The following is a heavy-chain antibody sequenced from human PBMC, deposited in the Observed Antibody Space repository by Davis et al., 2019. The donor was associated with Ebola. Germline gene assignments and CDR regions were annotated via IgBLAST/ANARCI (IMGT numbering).Heavy chain of an antibody. CDR1: GGSITGSNW. V-gene: IGHV4-4*02. Sequence: SETLSLTCTVSGGSITGSNWWSWVRQTPGKGLEWIGEIYDSGSTYYNPSLKSRVTISVDTSKNQFSLKLSSVTAADTAVYYCASLAYCGGDCYSEYYFDYWGQGTLVTVSS. D-gene: IGHD2-21*02. CDR2: IYDSGST. CDR3: ASLAYCGGDCYSEYYFDY. J-gene: IGHJ4*02.